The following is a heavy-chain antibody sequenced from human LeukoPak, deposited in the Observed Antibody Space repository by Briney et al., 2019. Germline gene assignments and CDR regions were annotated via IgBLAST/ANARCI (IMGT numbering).Heavy chain of an antibody. D-gene: IGHD3-9*01. CDR1: GYSFTGYY. CDR2: INPNSGGT. CDR3: ARTPPLTGYHKFDS. Sequence: ASVKVSCKASGYSFTGYYMHWVRQAPGQGLEWMGWINPNSGGTNYAQKFQGRVTMTRDTSISTAYMELSRLRSDDTAVYYCARTPPLTGYHKFDSWGQGNLFTVSS. V-gene: IGHV1-2*02. J-gene: IGHJ4*02.